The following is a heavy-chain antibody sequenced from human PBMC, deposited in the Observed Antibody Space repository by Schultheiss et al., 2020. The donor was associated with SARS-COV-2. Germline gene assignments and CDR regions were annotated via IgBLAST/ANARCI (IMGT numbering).Heavy chain of an antibody. CDR2: INPNSGGT. J-gene: IGHJ6*02. Sequence: ASVKVSCKASGYTFTGYYMHWVRQAPGQGLEWMGWINPNSGGTNYAQKFQGRVTITADESTSTAYMELSSLRSDDTAVYYCARGRPPGHYGMDVWGQGTTVTVSS. CDR1: GYTFTGYY. CDR3: ARGRPPGHYGMDV. V-gene: IGHV1-2*02.